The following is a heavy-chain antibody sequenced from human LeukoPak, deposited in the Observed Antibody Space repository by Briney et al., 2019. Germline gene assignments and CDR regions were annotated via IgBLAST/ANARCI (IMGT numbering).Heavy chain of an antibody. Sequence: GGSLRLSCAASGFTFSGYAMPWVRQAPGKGLEWVSGISGSGGSTYYADSVKGRFTISRDNSKNTMYLQMNSLRAEDTAVYYCARIDCSSTNCYDPQHRPYDYCGQGTLVTVSS. CDR1: GFTFSGYA. CDR3: ARIDCSSTNCYDPQHRPYDY. V-gene: IGHV3-23*01. CDR2: ISGSGGST. D-gene: IGHD2-2*01. J-gene: IGHJ4*02.